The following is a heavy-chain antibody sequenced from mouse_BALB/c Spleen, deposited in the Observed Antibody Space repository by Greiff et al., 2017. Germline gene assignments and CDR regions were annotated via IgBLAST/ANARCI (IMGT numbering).Heavy chain of an antibody. CDR2: IDPETGGT. D-gene: IGHD1-1*01. CDR1: GYTFTDYE. J-gene: IGHJ2*01. V-gene: IGHV1-15*01. CDR3: TRATVVAPFFDY. Sequence: VKLMESGAELVRPGASVTLSCKASGYTFTDYEMHWVKQTPVHGLEWIGAIDPETGGTAYNQKFKGKATLTADKSSSTAYMELRSLTSEDSAVYYCTRATVVAPFFDYWGQGTTLTVSS.